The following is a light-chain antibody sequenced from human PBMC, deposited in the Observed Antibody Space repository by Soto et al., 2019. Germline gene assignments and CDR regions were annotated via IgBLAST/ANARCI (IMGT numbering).Light chain of an antibody. J-gene: IGKJ2*01. V-gene: IGKV2-28*01. Sequence: DFVRTQSPLSLPVTPGESASISCRSSQSLLHTNGYNYVDWYLPKPGQSPQLLISLASNRASGVPDRFSGSGSGTDFILKISRVVAEDVGVSYCMQGLQTPPYTVGQGTKVEIK. CDR3: MQGLQTPPYT. CDR1: QSLLHTNGYNY. CDR2: LAS.